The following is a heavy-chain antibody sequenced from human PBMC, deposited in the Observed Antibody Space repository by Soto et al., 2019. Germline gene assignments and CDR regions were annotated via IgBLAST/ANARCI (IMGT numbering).Heavy chain of an antibody. Sequence: PGGSLRLSCAASGFTVSSNYMSWVRQAPGEGPEWVSGIYRGDGTYYADSVKGRFTISRDKSKNTLYLQMNSLRAEDTAVYYCARGAENYDILTGYSEGTLDYWGQGTLVTVSS. V-gene: IGHV3-66*01. J-gene: IGHJ4*02. CDR2: IYRGDGT. D-gene: IGHD3-9*01. CDR3: ARGAENYDILTGYSEGTLDY. CDR1: GFTVSSNY.